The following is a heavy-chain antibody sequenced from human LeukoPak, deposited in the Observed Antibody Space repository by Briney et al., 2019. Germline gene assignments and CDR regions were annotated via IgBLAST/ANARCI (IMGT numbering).Heavy chain of an antibody. J-gene: IGHJ4*02. CDR1: GDSVSSTTVA. CDR2: TYYRSKWYN. V-gene: IGHV6-1*01. CDR3: ARETSGGKWELRSNFDY. D-gene: IGHD1-26*01. Sequence: SQTLSLTCAISGDSVSSTTVAWNWIRQSPSRGLEWLGRTYYRSKWYNDYAVSVKSRITINPDTSKNQFSLQLNSVTPEDTAVYYCARETSGGKWELRSNFDYWGQGTLVTVSS.